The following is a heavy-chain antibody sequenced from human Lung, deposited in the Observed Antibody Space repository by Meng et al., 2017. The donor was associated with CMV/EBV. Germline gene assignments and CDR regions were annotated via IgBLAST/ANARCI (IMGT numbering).Heavy chain of an antibody. CDR2: VSYDGSNK. J-gene: IGHJ4*02. V-gene: IGHV3-30*18. CDR1: GFTFSNYG. CDR3: AKDLCSSSCYPDY. Sequence: AGSGFTFSNYGMHWVRQAPGKGLEWVAFVSYDGSNKNYPDSVKGRFSISRDDSKNTLYVQINSLRPEDTAVYYCAKDLCSSSCYPDYWGQGTLVTVSS. D-gene: IGHD2-2*01.